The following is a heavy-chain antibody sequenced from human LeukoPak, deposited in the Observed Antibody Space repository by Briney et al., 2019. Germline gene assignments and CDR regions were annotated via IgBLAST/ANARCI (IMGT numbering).Heavy chain of an antibody. CDR2: IKQDGSEK. V-gene: IGHV3-7*01. Sequence: GGSLRLSCAASGFTFSSYWMCWVRQAPGKGLEWVANIKQDGSEKYYVDSVKGRFTISRDNAKNSLYLQMNSLRAEDTAVYYCARDLLSIAVASTGYWGQGTLVTVSS. J-gene: IGHJ4*02. CDR3: ARDLLSIAVASTGY. CDR1: GFTFSSYW. D-gene: IGHD6-19*01.